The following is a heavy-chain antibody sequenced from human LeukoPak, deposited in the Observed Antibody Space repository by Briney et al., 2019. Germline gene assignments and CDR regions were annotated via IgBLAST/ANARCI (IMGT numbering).Heavy chain of an antibody. Sequence: SLRLSSAASGFTSEDYAMQGGSETPREGLERVSGISWNRGSIGYADSVKGRFTISRDNAKNSLYLQMNSLRAEDMALYYCAKATRGSYHRGFFDYWGQGTLVTVSS. V-gene: IGHV3-9*02. CDR1: GFTSEDYA. D-gene: IGHD1-26*01. CDR3: AKATRGSYHRGFFDY. CDR2: ISWNRGSI. J-gene: IGHJ4*02.